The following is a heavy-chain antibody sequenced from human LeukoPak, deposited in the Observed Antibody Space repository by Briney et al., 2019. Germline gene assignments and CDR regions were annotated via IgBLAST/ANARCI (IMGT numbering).Heavy chain of an antibody. CDR1: GFTVSSSY. D-gene: IGHD3-10*01. J-gene: IGHJ6*02. CDR3: ARGGYGAGSTYYYGMDV. Sequence: GGSLRLSCAASGFTVSSSYMTWVRQAPGKGLEWVSVIRSGGSTVYADSVKGRFTISRDNAKNSLYLQMNSLRVEDTAVYYCARGGYGAGSTYYYGMDVWGQGTTVTVSS. CDR2: IRSGGST. V-gene: IGHV3-53*01.